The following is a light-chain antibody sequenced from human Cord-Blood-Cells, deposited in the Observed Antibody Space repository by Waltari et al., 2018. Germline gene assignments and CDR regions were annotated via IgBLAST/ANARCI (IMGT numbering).Light chain of an antibody. CDR1: PSISSW. Sequence: DIQLTPSPSTLSASVGDRVTINCRASPSISSWLAWYDQKPAKALHLLIYQASSLESDVPSRCSGSGCGTEFTLSISSLQPDDFATYYCQQYKSDSWPFGQGTKVEIK. CDR3: QQYKSDSWP. J-gene: IGKJ1*01. V-gene: IGKV1-5*03. CDR2: QAS.